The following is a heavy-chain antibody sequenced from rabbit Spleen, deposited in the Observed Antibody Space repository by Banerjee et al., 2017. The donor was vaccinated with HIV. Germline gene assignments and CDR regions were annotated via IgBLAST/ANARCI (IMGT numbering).Heavy chain of an antibody. V-gene: IGHV1S40*01. D-gene: IGHD8-1*01. J-gene: IGHJ6*01. Sequence: QSLEESGGDLVKPGASLTLTCTASGFSFSSSGYMCWVRQAPGEGLELIACINTDDTGRTYYASWAKGRFTISKASSTAVTLQMTSLTAADTATYFCARDTGSSFSSYGMDLWGQGTLVTVS. CDR3: ARDTGSSFSSYGMDL. CDR1: GFSFSSSGY. CDR2: INTDDTGRT.